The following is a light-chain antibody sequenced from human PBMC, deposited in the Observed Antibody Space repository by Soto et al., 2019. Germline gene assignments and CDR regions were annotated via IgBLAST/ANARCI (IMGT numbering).Light chain of an antibody. CDR3: GTWDSSLSAVV. V-gene: IGLV1-51*01. CDR1: SSNIGNNY. Sequence: QSVLTQPPSVSAAPGQKVTISCSGRSSNIGNNYVSWYQQLPGTAPKLLIYDNNKRPSGIPGRFSGSKSGTSATLGITGLQTGDEADYYCGTWDSSLSAVVFGGGTKLTVL. J-gene: IGLJ2*01. CDR2: DNN.